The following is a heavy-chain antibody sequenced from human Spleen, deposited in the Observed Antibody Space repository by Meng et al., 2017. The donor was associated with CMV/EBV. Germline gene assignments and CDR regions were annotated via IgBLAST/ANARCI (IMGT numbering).Heavy chain of an antibody. J-gene: IGHJ4*02. V-gene: IGHV3-48*03. Sequence: GESLKISCAASGFTFSSYEMNWVRQAPGKGLEWVSYISSSGSTIYYADSVKGRFTISRDNAKNSLYLQMNSLRAEDTAVYYCAKVLVGGVVPDYFDYWGQGTLVTVSS. D-gene: IGHD3-3*01. CDR3: AKVLVGGVVPDYFDY. CDR1: GFTFSSYE. CDR2: ISSSGSTI.